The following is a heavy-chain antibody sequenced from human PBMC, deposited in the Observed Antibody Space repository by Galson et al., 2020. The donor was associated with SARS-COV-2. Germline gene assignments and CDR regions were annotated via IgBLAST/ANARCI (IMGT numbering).Heavy chain of an antibody. CDR1: GFTFSSYV. V-gene: IGHV3-30-3*01. D-gene: IGHD3-22*01. Sequence: TGGSLRLSCAASGFTFSSYVMHWVRQAPGKGLEWVAVMSYDGNKKYYADSVKGRFTISRDNSKNTLYLQMNSLRTEDTAVYYCARDHYDSSGYFEAFYYGMDVWGQGTTVTVSS. J-gene: IGHJ6*02. CDR3: ARDHYDSSGYFEAFYYGMDV. CDR2: MSYDGNKK.